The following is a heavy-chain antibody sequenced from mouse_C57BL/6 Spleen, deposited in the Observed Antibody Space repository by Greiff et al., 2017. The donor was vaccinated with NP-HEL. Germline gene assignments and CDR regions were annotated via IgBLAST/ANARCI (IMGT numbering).Heavy chain of an antibody. Sequence: QVQLKESGPELVKPGASVKISCKASGYAFSSSWMNWVKQRPGKGLEWIGRIYPGDGDTNYNGKFKGKATLTADKSSSTAYMQLSSLTSEDSAVYFCAREDLFDAMDYWGQGTSVTVSS. D-gene: IGHD6-1*01. CDR1: GYAFSSSW. CDR2: IYPGDGDT. V-gene: IGHV1-82*01. J-gene: IGHJ4*01. CDR3: AREDLFDAMDY.